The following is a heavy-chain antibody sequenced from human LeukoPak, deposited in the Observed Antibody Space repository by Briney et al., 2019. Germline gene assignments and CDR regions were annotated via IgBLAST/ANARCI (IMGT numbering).Heavy chain of an antibody. CDR3: ARDNTMARGVKFDY. CDR2: ISSSGSTI. J-gene: IGHJ4*02. D-gene: IGHD3-10*01. Sequence: GVSLRLSCATSGFTFSSYEMYWVRQAPGKGLEWVSYISSSGSTIYYAGSVKGRFTMSRDNAKNSVYLQMNSLRAEDTAVYYCARDNTMARGVKFDYWGQGTLVTVSS. CDR1: GFTFSSYE. V-gene: IGHV3-48*03.